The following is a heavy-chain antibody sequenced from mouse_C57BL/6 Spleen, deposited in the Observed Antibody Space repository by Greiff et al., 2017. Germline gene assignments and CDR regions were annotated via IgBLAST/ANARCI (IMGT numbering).Heavy chain of an antibody. D-gene: IGHD3-2*02. CDR2: IDPSDSYT. V-gene: IGHV1-50*01. J-gene: IGHJ4*01. CDR3: ARESAQATWYYAMDY. Sequence: QVQLQQPGAELVKPGASVKLSCKASGYTFTSYWMQWVKQRPGQGLEWIGEIDPSDSYTNYNQKFKCKATLTVDTSSSAAYMQLSSLTSADSAVYYCARESAQATWYYAMDYWGQGTSVTVSS. CDR1: GYTFTSYW.